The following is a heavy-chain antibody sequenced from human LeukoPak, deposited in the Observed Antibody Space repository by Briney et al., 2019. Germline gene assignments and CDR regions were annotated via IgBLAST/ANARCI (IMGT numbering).Heavy chain of an antibody. J-gene: IGHJ4*02. CDR2: INPSGGST. Sequence: ASVKVSCKASGYTFTSYYMHWVRQAPGQGLEWMGIINPSGGSTSYAQKFQGRVTITADESTSTAYMELSSLRSEDTAVYYCARDAGTMYYYDSSGYYAKEFDYWGQGTLVTVSS. CDR3: ARDAGTMYYYDSSGYYAKEFDY. CDR1: GYTFTSYY. V-gene: IGHV1-46*01. D-gene: IGHD3-22*01.